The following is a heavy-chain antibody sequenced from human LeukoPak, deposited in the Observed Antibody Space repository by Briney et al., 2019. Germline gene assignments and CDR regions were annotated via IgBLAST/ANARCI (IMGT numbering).Heavy chain of an antibody. D-gene: IGHD6-13*01. V-gene: IGHV3-74*01. CDR3: AKDHGSSSAIYYFDY. CDR2: INSDGSST. Sequence: GGSLRLSCAASGFTFSSYWMHWVRQAPGKGLVWVSRINSDGSSTSYADSVKGRFTVSRDNPKNTPELQMNSLRAEDTAVYYCAKDHGSSSAIYYFDYWGQGTLVTVSS. CDR1: GFTFSSYW. J-gene: IGHJ4*02.